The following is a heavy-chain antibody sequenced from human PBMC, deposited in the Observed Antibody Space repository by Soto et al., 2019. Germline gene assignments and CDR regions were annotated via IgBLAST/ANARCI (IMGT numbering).Heavy chain of an antibody. CDR3: VKDGGYCSSATCYSPLNHYFGA. J-gene: IGHJ1*01. V-gene: IGHV3-7*03. D-gene: IGHD2-2*01. Sequence: PGGSLRLSCAASGFDFSVYWMSWVRQAPGKGPEWVATIKFDGSEKQYVDSSKGRFTISRDNARNSVFLQMNSLRAGDTAVYYCVKDGGYCSSATCYSPLNHYFGAWGQGNLVTVSS. CDR1: GFDFSVYW. CDR2: IKFDGSEK.